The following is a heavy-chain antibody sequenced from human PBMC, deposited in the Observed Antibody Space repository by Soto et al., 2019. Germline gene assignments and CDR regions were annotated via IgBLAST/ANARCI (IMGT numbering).Heavy chain of an antibody. Sequence: QVQLVESGGGLVKPGGSLRLSCAASGFTFSDYYMSWIRQAPGKGLEWVSYISSSSSYTNYADSVKGRFTISRDNAKNSLYLQMNSLRAEDTAVYYCASHRGSGSYSAFDYWGQGTLVTVSS. V-gene: IGHV3-11*05. CDR2: ISSSSSYT. J-gene: IGHJ4*02. CDR1: GFTFSDYY. D-gene: IGHD1-26*01. CDR3: ASHRGSGSYSAFDY.